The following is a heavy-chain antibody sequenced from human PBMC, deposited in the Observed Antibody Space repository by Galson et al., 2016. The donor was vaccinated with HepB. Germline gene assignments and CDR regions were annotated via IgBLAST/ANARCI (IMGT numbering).Heavy chain of an antibody. V-gene: IGHV3-7*01. Sequence: SLRLSCAASGFTFSTHAVSWVRQAPGKGLEWVANIKQDGSEKYYVDSVTGRFTISRDNAKNSLYLQMSSLRVEDTAVYYCARVGVIPYYYYGMDVWGQG. D-gene: IGHD3-10*01. CDR1: GFTFSTHA. CDR3: ARVGVIPYYYYGMDV. CDR2: IKQDGSEK. J-gene: IGHJ6*01.